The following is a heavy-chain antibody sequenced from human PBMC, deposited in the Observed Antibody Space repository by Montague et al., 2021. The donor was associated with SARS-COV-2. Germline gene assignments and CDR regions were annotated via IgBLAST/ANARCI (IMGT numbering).Heavy chain of an antibody. D-gene: IGHD3-10*01. CDR2: IFHSGST. V-gene: IGHV4-4*02. J-gene: IGHJ5*02. Sequence: SETLSLTCAVSGGSISSDNWWSWVRQSPGKGLECIGEIFHSGSTNYNPSLKSRVTMSVDKSKNDFSLKLSPVTAADTAMYYCARRITMVRGVTKRNNWFDPWGRGILVTVSS. CDR1: GGSISSDNW. CDR3: ARRITMVRGVTKRNNWFDP.